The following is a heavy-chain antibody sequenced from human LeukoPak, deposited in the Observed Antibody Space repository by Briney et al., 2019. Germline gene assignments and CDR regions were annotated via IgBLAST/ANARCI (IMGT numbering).Heavy chain of an antibody. Sequence: SETLSLTCTVSVGSISSYYWSWIRQPAGKGLEGIGRIYTSGSTNYNPSLKSRVTISVDKSKNQFSLELSSVTAADTAVYYCARGNWFDPWGQGTLVTVSS. CDR3: ARGNWFDP. CDR2: IYTSGST. V-gene: IGHV4-4*07. CDR1: VGSISSYY. J-gene: IGHJ5*02.